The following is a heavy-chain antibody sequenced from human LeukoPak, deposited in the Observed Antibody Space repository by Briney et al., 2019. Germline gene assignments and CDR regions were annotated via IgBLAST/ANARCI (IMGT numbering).Heavy chain of an antibody. CDR2: IRSKTYGGTV. CDR3: TSVYCSGGSCYPNLPDY. J-gene: IGHJ4*02. V-gene: IGHV3-49*04. CDR1: GFTFGNYG. D-gene: IGHD2-15*01. Sequence: TGGSLRLSCTGSGFTFGNYGMSRVRQAPGKGLEWVGLIRSKTYGGTVVYAASVKGRFTISRDDSKSIAYVQMNSLTTEDTAVYYCTSVYCSGGSCYPNLPDYWGQGTLVTVSS.